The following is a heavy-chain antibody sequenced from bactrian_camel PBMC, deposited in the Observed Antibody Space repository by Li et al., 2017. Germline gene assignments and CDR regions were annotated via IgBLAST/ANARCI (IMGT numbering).Heavy chain of an antibody. CDR2: IHSAGTSESSNT. D-gene: IGHD7*01. CDR3: AARGSWCTYEPLSARPFPY. J-gene: IGHJ4*01. V-gene: IGHV3S11*01. CDR1: GFSFSTYG. Sequence: VQLVESGGGLVQPGGSMRLSCTASGFSFSTYGMSWVRQAPGKGLEWVSGIHSAGTSESSNTLYADSVKGRFTISRDNAENTVILRMNDLKVEDTAVYDCAARGSWCTYEPLSARPFPYWGHGTQVTVS.